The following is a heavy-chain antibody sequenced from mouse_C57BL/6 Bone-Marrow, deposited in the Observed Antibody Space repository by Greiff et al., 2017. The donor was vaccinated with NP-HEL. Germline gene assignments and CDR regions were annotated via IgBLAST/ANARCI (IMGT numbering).Heavy chain of an antibody. CDR2: ISSGGDYI. Sequence: VESGEGLVKPGGSLKLSRAASGFTFSSYAMSWVRQTPEKRLEWVAYISSGGDYIYYADTVKGRFTISRDNARNTLYLQMSSLKSEDTAMYYCTRGSYYYGSSYDWYFDVWGTGTTVTVSS. V-gene: IGHV5-9-1*02. D-gene: IGHD1-1*01. J-gene: IGHJ1*03. CDR1: GFTFSSYA. CDR3: TRGSYYYGSSYDWYFDV.